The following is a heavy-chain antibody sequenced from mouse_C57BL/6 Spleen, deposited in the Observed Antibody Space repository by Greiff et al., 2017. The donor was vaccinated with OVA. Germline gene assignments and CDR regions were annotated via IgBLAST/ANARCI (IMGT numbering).Heavy chain of an antibody. Sequence: VQRVESGPELVKPGASVKISCKASGYAFSSSWMNWVKQRPGKGLEWIGRIYPGDGDTNYNGKFKGKATLTADKSSSTAYMQLSSLTSEDSAVYFCARHDYDEDWGQGTTLTVFS. CDR3: ARHDYDED. CDR2: IYPGDGDT. V-gene: IGHV1-82*01. J-gene: IGHJ2*01. D-gene: IGHD2-4*01. CDR1: GYAFSSSW.